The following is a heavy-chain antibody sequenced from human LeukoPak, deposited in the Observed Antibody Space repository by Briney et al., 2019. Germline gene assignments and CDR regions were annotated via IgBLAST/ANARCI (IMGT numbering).Heavy chain of an antibody. V-gene: IGHV4-4*07. CDR2: IYTSGST. CDR3: AKDRYYYDSSGYGLEY. D-gene: IGHD3-22*01. J-gene: IGHJ4*02. Sequence: KTSETLSLTCTVSGGSINGYYWSWIRQPAGKGLEWIGRIYTSGSTNYNPSLKSRVTMSVDTSKNQFSLKLSSVTAADTAVYYCAKDRYYYDSSGYGLEYWGQGTLVTVSS. CDR1: GGSINGYY.